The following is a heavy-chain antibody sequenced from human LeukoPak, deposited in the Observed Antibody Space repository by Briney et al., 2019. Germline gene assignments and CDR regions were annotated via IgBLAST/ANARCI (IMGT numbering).Heavy chain of an antibody. CDR3: ARIEYSSSSWWFDP. V-gene: IGHV4-39*01. CDR2: IYYSGST. D-gene: IGHD6-6*01. J-gene: IGHJ5*02. CDR1: GGSISSSSYY. Sequence: PSETLSLTCTVSGGSISSSSYYWGWIRQPPGKGLEWIGSIYYSGSTYYNPSLKSRVTISVDTSKNQFSLKLSSVTAADTAVYYCARIEYSSSSWWFDPWGQGTLVTVSS.